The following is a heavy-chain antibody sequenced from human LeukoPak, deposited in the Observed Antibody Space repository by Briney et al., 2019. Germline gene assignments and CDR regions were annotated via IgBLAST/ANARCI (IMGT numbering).Heavy chain of an antibody. CDR1: GGSICSSSYY. D-gene: IGHD3-9*01. V-gene: IGHV4-39*01. J-gene: IGHJ3*02. Sequence: SETLSLTCTVSGGSICSSSYYWGWIRQPPGKGLEWIGSMYYSGSTYYNQSLKSRVTISVDTSKNQFSLKLSSVTAADTAVYYCARHGNDILAPDGFDIWGQGTMVTVSS. CDR2: MYYSGST. CDR3: ARHGNDILAPDGFDI.